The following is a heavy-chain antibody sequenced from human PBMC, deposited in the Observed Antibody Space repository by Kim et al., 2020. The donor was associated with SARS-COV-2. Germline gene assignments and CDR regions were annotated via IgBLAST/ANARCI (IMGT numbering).Heavy chain of an antibody. D-gene: IGHD3-9*01. CDR3: AKHGLRYFDWLFFDY. Sequence: DPGKGRFTISRDNSKNTLYLQMNSLRAEDTAVYYCAKHGLRYFDWLFFDYWGQGTLVTVSS. J-gene: IGHJ4*02. V-gene: IGHV3-23*01.